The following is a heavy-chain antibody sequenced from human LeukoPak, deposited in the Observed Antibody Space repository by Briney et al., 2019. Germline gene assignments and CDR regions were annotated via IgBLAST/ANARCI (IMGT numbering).Heavy chain of an antibody. J-gene: IGHJ4*02. Sequence: GESLRLSCEASGFTFTKFWMSWVRQAPGKGLEWVSFISSSRSYIYYADSVKGRFTISRDNAKNSLYLQMNSLRAEDTAVYYCASRGHVGSGTYSPYDYWGQGTLVTVSS. V-gene: IGHV3-21*04. CDR3: ASRGHVGSGTYSPYDY. CDR2: ISSSRSYI. CDR1: GFTFTKFW. D-gene: IGHD3-10*01.